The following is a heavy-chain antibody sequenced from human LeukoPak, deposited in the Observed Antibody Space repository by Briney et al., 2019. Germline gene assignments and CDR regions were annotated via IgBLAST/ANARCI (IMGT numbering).Heavy chain of an antibody. CDR2: ISGSGGST. CDR3: AKDEVYCSGGGCPTLYMDV. V-gene: IGHV3-23*01. D-gene: IGHD2-15*01. CDR1: GFTFSGYA. J-gene: IGHJ6*03. Sequence: GGSLRLSCAASGFTFSGYAMSWVRQAPGKGLEWVSAISGSGGSTYYADSVKGRFTISRDNSKNTPYLQMNSLRAEDTAVYYCAKDEVYCSGGGCPTLYMDVWGKGTTVTVSS.